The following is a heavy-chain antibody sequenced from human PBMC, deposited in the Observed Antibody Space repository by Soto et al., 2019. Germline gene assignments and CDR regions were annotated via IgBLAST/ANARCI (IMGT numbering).Heavy chain of an antibody. Sequence: WWSLRLSCAASVFTFSSYGMHWFRQAPGKGLGWVAVISYDGSNKYYADSVKGRFTISRDNSKNTLYLQMNSLRAEDTAVYYCAKGNDFWSGHRRAEYFQHWGQGTLVTVSS. CDR1: VFTFSSYG. CDR3: AKGNDFWSGHRRAEYFQH. V-gene: IGHV3-30*18. CDR2: ISYDGSNK. D-gene: IGHD3-3*01. J-gene: IGHJ1*01.